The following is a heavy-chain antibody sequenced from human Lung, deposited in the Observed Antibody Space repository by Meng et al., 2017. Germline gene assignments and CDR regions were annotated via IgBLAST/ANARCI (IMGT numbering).Heavy chain of an antibody. J-gene: IGHJ4*02. V-gene: IGHV3-74*03. CDR1: GFTFRSYW. CDR2: IRGDGGSI. CDR3: ARESGYFEY. Sequence: EVQLGESGGGLVQPGGSLRLSCAASGFTFRSYWMHWVRQAPGKGLVWASRIRGDGGSIVYADSVKGRFTISRDNAKNTLFLQMNSLRAEDTAVYYCARESGYFEYWGQGILVTVSS.